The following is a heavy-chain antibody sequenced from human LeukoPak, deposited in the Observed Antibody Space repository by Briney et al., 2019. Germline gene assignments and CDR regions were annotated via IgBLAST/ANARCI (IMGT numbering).Heavy chain of an antibody. D-gene: IGHD2-21*01. Sequence: ASVKVSCKASGYTFTGYYMHWVRQAPGQGLEWMGWINPNSGGTNFAQKFQGMITMTRETSISTSYMALSRLRSDDTAVYYCAREYYGRALDPWGQGTLVTVSS. CDR3: AREYYGRALDP. J-gene: IGHJ5*02. CDR2: INPNSGGT. CDR1: GYTFTGYY. V-gene: IGHV1-2*02.